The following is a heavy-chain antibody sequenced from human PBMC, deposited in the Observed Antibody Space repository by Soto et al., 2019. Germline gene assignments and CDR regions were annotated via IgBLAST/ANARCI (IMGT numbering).Heavy chain of an antibody. CDR2: ISSSSSYI. D-gene: IGHD1-1*01. CDR3: AQSAWNDVWAFDI. V-gene: IGHV3-21*01. J-gene: IGHJ3*02. CDR1: GFTFSSYS. Sequence: GGSLRLSCAASGFTFSSYSMNWVRQAPGKGLEWVSSISSSSSYIYYADSVKGRFTISRDNAKNSLYLQMNSLRAEDTAVYYCAQSAWNDVWAFDIWGQGTMVTVSS.